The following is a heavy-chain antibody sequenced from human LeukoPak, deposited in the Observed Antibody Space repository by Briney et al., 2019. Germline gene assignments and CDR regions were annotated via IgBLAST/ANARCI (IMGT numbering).Heavy chain of an antibody. V-gene: IGHV1-2*06. CDR1: GYSFTGYY. Sequence: ASVKVSCKTSGYSFTGYYIHWVRQAPGQGLEWMGRINPNSGGPNYGQKFQGTVTMTRDTSISTAYLELSNLRSDDTAVYYCARGPPNWGYDYWGPGTLVTVSS. D-gene: IGHD7-27*01. CDR2: INPNSGGP. CDR3: ARGPPNWGYDY. J-gene: IGHJ4*02.